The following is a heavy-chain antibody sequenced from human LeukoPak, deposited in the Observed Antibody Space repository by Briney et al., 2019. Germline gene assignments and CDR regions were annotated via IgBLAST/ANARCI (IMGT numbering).Heavy chain of an antibody. J-gene: IGHJ5*02. CDR1: GYTFTGYY. Sequence: VASVKVSCKASGYTFTGYYMHWVRQAPGQGLEWMGWMNPNSGNTGYAQKFQGRVTMTRNTSISTAYMELSSLRSEDTAVYYCARTYGWFDPWGQGTLVTVSS. D-gene: IGHD3-10*01. V-gene: IGHV1-8*02. CDR2: MNPNSGNT. CDR3: ARTYGWFDP.